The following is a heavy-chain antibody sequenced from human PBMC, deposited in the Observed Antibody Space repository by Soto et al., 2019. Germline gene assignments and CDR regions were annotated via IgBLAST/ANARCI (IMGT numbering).Heavy chain of an antibody. CDR3: ARVDDSSGYSAAWVSDY. CDR2: ISFYNGDP. J-gene: IGHJ4*02. V-gene: IGHV1-18*01. CDR1: GYSFTSYG. Sequence: QVQLVQSGAEVKKPGASVTVSCKASGYSFTSYGISWVRQAPGQGLQWMGWISFYNGDPNYAQKFQGRVTMTTDTCTRTAYMELRSLRSDDTAVYYCARVDDSSGYSAAWVSDYWGQGTLVTVSS. D-gene: IGHD3-22*01.